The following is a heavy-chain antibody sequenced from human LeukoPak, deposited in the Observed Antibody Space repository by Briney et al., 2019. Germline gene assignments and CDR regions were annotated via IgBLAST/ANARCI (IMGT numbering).Heavy chain of an antibody. D-gene: IGHD6-13*01. Sequence: SETLSLTCTVSGGSISSYYWSWIRQPPGKGLEWIGYIYYSGSTNYNPSLKSRVTISVDTSKNQFSLKLSSVTAADTAVYYCARDVAAAGTNWFDPWGQGTLVTVSS. CDR3: ARDVAAAGTNWFDP. V-gene: IGHV4-59*01. J-gene: IGHJ5*02. CDR1: GGSISSYY. CDR2: IYYSGST.